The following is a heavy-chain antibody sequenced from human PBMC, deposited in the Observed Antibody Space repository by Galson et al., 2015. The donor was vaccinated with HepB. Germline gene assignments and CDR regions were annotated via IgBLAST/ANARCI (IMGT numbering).Heavy chain of an antibody. CDR2: IRSEANSYAT. Sequence: SLRLSCAASGFTLSGSAMHWVRQASGKGLEWVGRIRSEANSYATAYAASVKGRFTISRDDSKNTAYLQMNSLKTEDTAVYYCTRLGSPYDCWSGYSRSGPYYYGMVVCGQGTTFPASS. J-gene: IGHJ6*02. CDR1: GFTLSGSA. V-gene: IGHV3-73*01. CDR3: TRLGSPYDCWSGYSRSGPYYYGMVV. D-gene: IGHD3-3*01.